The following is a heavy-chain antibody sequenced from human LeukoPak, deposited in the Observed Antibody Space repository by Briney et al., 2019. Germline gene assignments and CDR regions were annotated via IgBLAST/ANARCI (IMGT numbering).Heavy chain of an antibody. Sequence: PSETLSLTCTVSGGSISSYYWSWIRQPPGKGLEWIGXXYYSGSTNYNPSLKSRVTISVDTSKNQFSLKLSSVTAADTAVYYCARHNYDILTGYHYTFDYWGQGTLVTVSS. CDR1: GGSISSYY. D-gene: IGHD3-9*01. V-gene: IGHV4-59*08. CDR3: ARHNYDILTGYHYTFDY. J-gene: IGHJ4*02. CDR2: XYYSGST.